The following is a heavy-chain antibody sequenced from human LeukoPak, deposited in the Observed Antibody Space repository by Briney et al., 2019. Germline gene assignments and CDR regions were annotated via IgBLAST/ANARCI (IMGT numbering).Heavy chain of an antibody. CDR3: ARGGLRLGELSLEMDYFDY. J-gene: IGHJ4*02. CDR2: INPSGGST. Sequence: ASVKVSCKASGYTFTSYYMHWVRQAPGQGREWMGIINPSGGSTSYAQKFQGRVTMTRDTSTSTVYMELSSLRSEDTAVYYCARGGLRLGELSLEMDYFDYWGQGTLVTVSS. V-gene: IGHV1-46*01. D-gene: IGHD3-16*02. CDR1: GYTFTSYY.